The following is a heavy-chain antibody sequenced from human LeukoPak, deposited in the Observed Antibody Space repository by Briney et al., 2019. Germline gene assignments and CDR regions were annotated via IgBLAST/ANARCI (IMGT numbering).Heavy chain of an antibody. CDR1: GGSISSSNYY. D-gene: IGHD2-21*02. V-gene: IGHV4-39*01. CDR2: IYYSGST. J-gene: IGHJ5*02. Sequence: SETLSLTCNVSGGSISSSNYYWGWLRQPPGKGLEWIGSIYYSGSTNYNPSLKSRVTISVDRSKNQFSLKLRSVTAADTAVYYCARLQVHCGGDCYTRWFDPWGQGTLVTVSS. CDR3: ARLQVHCGGDCYTRWFDP.